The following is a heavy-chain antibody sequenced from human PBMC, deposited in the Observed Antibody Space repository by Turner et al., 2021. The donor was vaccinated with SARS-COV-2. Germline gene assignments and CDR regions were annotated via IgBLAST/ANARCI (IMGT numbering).Heavy chain of an antibody. CDR2: IWYDGSNK. Sequence: QVQLVESGGGVVQPGRSLRLSCAACGFTFSSYGMHWVRQAPGKGLEWVAIIWYDGSNKYYADSVKGRFTISRDNSKNTLYLQMNSLRAEDTAVYYCAREHPPSSWQTYYFDFWGQGTLVTVSS. J-gene: IGHJ4*02. D-gene: IGHD6-13*01. V-gene: IGHV3-33*01. CDR1: GFTFSSYG. CDR3: AREHPPSSWQTYYFDF.